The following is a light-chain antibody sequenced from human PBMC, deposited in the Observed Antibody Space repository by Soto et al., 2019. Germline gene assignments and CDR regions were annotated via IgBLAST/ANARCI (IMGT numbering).Light chain of an antibody. CDR3: FSYSRSINYV. V-gene: IGLV2-8*01. Sequence: QSVLTQPPSASGSPGQSVTISCTGSNNDIGGYTYVSWYQQPPGKAPKLIIYEVNKRPSGIPDRFSGSKSGNTASLTVSGLQPEDAAEYFCFSYSRSINYVFGPGPKVTVL. J-gene: IGLJ1*01. CDR1: NNDIGGYTY. CDR2: EVN.